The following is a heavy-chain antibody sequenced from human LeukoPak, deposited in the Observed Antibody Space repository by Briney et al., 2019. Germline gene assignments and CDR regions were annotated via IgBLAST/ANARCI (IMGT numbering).Heavy chain of an antibody. J-gene: IGHJ4*02. Sequence: SETLSLTCTVSGGSISSYYWSWIRQPPGKGLEWIGYIYYSGSTNYNPSLKSRVTISVDTSKNQFSLKLSSVTAADTAVYYCARINSGWYLDYWGQGTLVTVSS. CDR2: IYYSGST. CDR1: GGSISSYY. D-gene: IGHD6-19*01. CDR3: ARINSGWYLDY. V-gene: IGHV4-59*01.